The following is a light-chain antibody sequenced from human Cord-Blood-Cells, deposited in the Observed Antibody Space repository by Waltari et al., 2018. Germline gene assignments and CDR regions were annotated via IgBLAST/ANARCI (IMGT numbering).Light chain of an antibody. CDR3: SSYTSSSSVV. CDR1: SSDAGGYNY. J-gene: IGLJ2*01. Sequence: QAALTQPASVSGSPGQSITISCTGTSSDAGGYNYVSWYHQHPGKAPKLMIYDVSNRPSGVSTRFSGSKSGNTPSLTISWLQAEDEAHYYCSSYTSSSSVVFGGGTKLTVL. V-gene: IGLV2-14*01. CDR2: DVS.